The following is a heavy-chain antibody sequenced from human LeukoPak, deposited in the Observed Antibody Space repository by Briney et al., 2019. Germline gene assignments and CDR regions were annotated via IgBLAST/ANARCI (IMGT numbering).Heavy chain of an antibody. Sequence: SETLSLTCAVYGGSFSRYYWSWIRRPPGKGLEWIGEINHSGSTNYNPSLKSRVTISVDTSKNQFSLKLSSVTAADTAVYYCARGLKVYNSPRLSLRRSVGWFDPWGHGTLVTVSS. D-gene: IGHD3-22*01. CDR2: INHSGST. CDR1: GGSFSRYY. V-gene: IGHV4-34*01. J-gene: IGHJ5*02. CDR3: ARGLKVYNSPRLSLRRSVGWFDP.